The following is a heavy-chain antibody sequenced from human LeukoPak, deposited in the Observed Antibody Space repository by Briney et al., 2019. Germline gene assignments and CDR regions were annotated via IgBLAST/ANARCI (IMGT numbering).Heavy chain of an antibody. V-gene: IGHV4-59*01. J-gene: IGHJ3*02. CDR1: GGSISSYY. CDR2: IYYSGST. D-gene: IGHD1-26*01. CDR3: ARYIVSYPHDAFDI. Sequence: SSETLSLTCTVSGGSISSYYWSWIRQPPGKGLEWIGYIYYSGSTSYNPSLKSRVTISVDTSKKQFSLKLSSVTAADTAFYYCARYIVSYPHDAFDIWGQGTMVTVSS.